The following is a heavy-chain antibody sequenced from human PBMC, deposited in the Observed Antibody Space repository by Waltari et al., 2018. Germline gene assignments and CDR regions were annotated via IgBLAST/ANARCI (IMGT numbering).Heavy chain of an antibody. Sequence: QLQLQESGPGLVKPSETLSLTCTVSGGSISSSSYYWGWIRQPPGQGLEWIGSIYYSGSTYYNPSLKSRVTISVDTSKNQFSLKLSSVTAADTAVYYCARRGPIPSQYYDRLSFDYWGQGTLVTVSS. CDR1: GGSISSSSYY. J-gene: IGHJ4*02. D-gene: IGHD3-22*01. CDR2: IYYSGST. CDR3: ARRGPIPSQYYDRLSFDY. V-gene: IGHV4-39*01.